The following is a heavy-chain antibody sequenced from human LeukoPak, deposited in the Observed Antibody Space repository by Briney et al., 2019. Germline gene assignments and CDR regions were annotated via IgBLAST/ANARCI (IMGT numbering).Heavy chain of an antibody. J-gene: IGHJ4*02. CDR1: GFTFSSYA. CDR3: AKDIAAAVPYYFDY. CDR2: ISGSGGST. D-gene: IGHD6-13*01. Sequence: GGSLRLSCAASGFTFSSYAMSWVRQAPGKGLEWVSAISGSGGSTYYADSVKGRSTISRDNPKNTLYLQMNSLRAEDTAVYYCAKDIAAAVPYYFDYWGQGTLVTVSS. V-gene: IGHV3-23*01.